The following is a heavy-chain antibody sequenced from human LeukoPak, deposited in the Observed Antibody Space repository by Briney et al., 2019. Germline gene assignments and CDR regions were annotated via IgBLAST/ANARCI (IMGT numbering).Heavy chain of an antibody. Sequence: PSQTLSLTCTVSGDSIKSGDNYWSWVRQSPGKGLEWIGYIYYRGSTSYNPSLKSRITLSVDTSKNQFSLTLSSVTAADTAVYYCARGSHYYDSTGYYFDYWGQGTLVSVSS. CDR1: GDSIKSGDNY. CDR3: ARGSHYYDSTGYYFDY. J-gene: IGHJ4*02. V-gene: IGHV4-30-4*01. D-gene: IGHD3-22*01. CDR2: IYYRGST.